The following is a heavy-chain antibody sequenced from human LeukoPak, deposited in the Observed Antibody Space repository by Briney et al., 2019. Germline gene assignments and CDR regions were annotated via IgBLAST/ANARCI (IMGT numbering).Heavy chain of an antibody. CDR1: VYTLTIYY. J-gene: IGHJ3*02. Sequence: SVSISRESSVYTLTIYYINCVRDATGQGRVGGWGINPNRGDTLYTQKFKGRVTMTRNTSISTAYMELSSLRSQDTAVYYCARVYYDFWSGYYRRKDAFDIWGQGTMVTVSS. V-gene: IGHV1-8*01. D-gene: IGHD3-3*01. CDR3: ARVYYDFWSGYYRRKDAFDI. CDR2: INPNRGDT.